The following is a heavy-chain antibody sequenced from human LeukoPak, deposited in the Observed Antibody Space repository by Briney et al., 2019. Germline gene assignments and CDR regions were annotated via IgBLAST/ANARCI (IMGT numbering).Heavy chain of an antibody. V-gene: IGHV3-21*01. CDR1: GFTFSNAW. J-gene: IGHJ4*02. CDR3: ARDYSGYHY. D-gene: IGHD5-12*01. Sequence: GGSLRLSCTASGFTFSNAWMSWVRQAPGKGLEWVSSISSSSSYIYYADSVKGRFTISRDNAKDSLYLQMNSLRAEDTAVYYCARDYSGYHYWGQGTLVTVSS. CDR2: ISSSSSYI.